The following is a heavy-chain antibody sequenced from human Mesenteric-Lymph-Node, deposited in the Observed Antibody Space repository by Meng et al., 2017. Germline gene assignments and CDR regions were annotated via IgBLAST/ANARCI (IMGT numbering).Heavy chain of an antibody. J-gene: IGHJ5*02. CDR2: VAAHNGDT. CDR3: ARVVVAGTVGWFDP. D-gene: IGHD6-19*01. V-gene: IGHV1-18*01. CDR1: GYSFRMYG. Sequence: ASVKVSCKPSGYSFRMYGISWVRQVHGQGLEWMGWVAAHNGDTKYAQSLQGRVTMTTDITTNTVFMELRRLTSDDTGVYYCARVVVAGTVGWFDPWGQGTLVTGAS.